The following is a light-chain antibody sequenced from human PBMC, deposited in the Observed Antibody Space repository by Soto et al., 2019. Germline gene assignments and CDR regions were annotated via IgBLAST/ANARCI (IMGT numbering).Light chain of an antibody. CDR1: QSVLYNSNNKNY. CDR3: QQYYVTFWT. Sequence: DIVMTQSPDSLAVSLGERATINCKSSQSVLYNSNNKNYLAWYQQKPGQPPKLLIYWASTRESGVPDRFSGSGSGTDFTLTISSLQAEDVAVYYCQQYYVTFWTFGQGTKVEIK. CDR2: WAS. J-gene: IGKJ1*01. V-gene: IGKV4-1*01.